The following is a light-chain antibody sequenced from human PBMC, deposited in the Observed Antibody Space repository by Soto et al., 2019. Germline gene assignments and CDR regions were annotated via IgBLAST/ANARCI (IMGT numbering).Light chain of an antibody. CDR2: EVT. V-gene: IGLV2-14*01. CDR3: GSYTGSITYV. CDR1: TSDVGGYNY. Sequence: TQATEVSGSLGQSITISCTGTTSDVGGYNYVSWYQQHPGKAPILMIYEVTNRPSGVSNRFSGSKSGNTASLTISGLQVEDEAEYYCGSYTGSITYVFGTGTKSPS. J-gene: IGLJ1*01.